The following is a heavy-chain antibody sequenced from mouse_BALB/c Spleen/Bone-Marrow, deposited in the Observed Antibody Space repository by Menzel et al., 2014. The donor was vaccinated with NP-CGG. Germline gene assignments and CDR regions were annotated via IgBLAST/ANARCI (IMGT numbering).Heavy chain of an antibody. J-gene: IGHJ3*01. D-gene: IGHD2-3*01. CDR2: IYPYSGNT. V-gene: IGHV1S29*02. CDR3: ARFDDDYWGFAH. Sequence: VQLQQSGPELVKPGASVKISCRASEYTFTDYNMHWVKQSHGESLEWIGYIYPYSGNTAYNQRFKNKATLTVDNSSSTAHMELRSLTSEDSAVYYCARFDDDYWGFAHWGQGTLVTVSA. CDR1: EYTFTDYN.